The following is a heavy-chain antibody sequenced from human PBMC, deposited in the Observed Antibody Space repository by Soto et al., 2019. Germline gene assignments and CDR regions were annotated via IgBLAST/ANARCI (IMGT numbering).Heavy chain of an antibody. CDR2: IIPIFGTA. CDR1: GGTLSSYA. V-gene: IGHV1-69*01. D-gene: IGHD3-10*01. CDR3: ARPPMVQGVRHGFYYYGMDV. J-gene: IGHJ6*02. Sequence: QVQLVQSGAEVKKPGSSVKVSCKASGGTLSSYAISWVRQAPGQGLEWMGGIIPIFGTANYAQKFQGRVTITADESTSTAYMELSSLRSEDTAVYYCARPPMVQGVRHGFYYYGMDVWGQGTTVTVSS.